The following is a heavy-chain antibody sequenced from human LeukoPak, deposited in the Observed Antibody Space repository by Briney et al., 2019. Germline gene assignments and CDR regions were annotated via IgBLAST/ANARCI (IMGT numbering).Heavy chain of an antibody. CDR3: ARDSAGYTDYYYYMDV. CDR1: GYTFTGYY. J-gene: IGHJ6*03. V-gene: IGHV1-2*02. Sequence: ASVKVSCTASGYTFTGYYMHWVRQAPGQGLEWMGWINPNSGGTNYAQKFQGRVTMTRDTSISTAYMELSRLRSDDTAVYYCARDSAGYTDYYYYMDVWGKGTTVTISS. CDR2: INPNSGGT. D-gene: IGHD3-9*01.